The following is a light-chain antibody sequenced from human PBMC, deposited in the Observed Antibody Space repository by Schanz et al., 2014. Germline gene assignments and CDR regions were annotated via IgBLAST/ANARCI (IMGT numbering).Light chain of an antibody. CDR3: QQYGSSPHT. V-gene: IGKV3-20*01. Sequence: DIVLTQSPGTLSLAPGDRATLSCRASQSVNRNFLAWYQQHSGQAPRLLFHGASTRATAIPARFSGSGSGTDFTLTISRLEPEDFAVYYCQQYGSSPHTFGQGTKLEIK. CDR2: GAS. J-gene: IGKJ2*01. CDR1: QSVNRNF.